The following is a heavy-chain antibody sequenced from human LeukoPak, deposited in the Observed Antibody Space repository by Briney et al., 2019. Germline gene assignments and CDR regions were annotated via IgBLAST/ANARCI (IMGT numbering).Heavy chain of an antibody. D-gene: IGHD3-9*01. CDR1: GYTFTSYD. CDR2: MNPNSGNT. Sequence: ASVKVSCKASGYTFTSYDINWVRQATGQGLEWMGWMNPNSGNTGYAQKFQGRVTMTRNTSISTAYMELSSLRSEDTAVYYCARGLPRCFDWLFKTPNWFDPWGQGTLVTVSS. V-gene: IGHV1-8*01. J-gene: IGHJ5*02. CDR3: ARGLPRCFDWLFKTPNWFDP.